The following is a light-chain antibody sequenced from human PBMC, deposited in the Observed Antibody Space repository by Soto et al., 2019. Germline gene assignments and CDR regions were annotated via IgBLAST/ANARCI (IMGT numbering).Light chain of an antibody. Sequence: QSALTQPPSVSGSPGQSITISCTGSSSDVGRYRYVAWYQHHPGKAPKLMIYEVTNRPSGISNRFSGSTSGNTASLTISGLQAEDEADYFCASYTTSSTLVFGTGTKVTVL. CDR2: EVT. V-gene: IGLV2-14*01. J-gene: IGLJ1*01. CDR1: SSDVGRYRY. CDR3: ASYTTSSTLV.